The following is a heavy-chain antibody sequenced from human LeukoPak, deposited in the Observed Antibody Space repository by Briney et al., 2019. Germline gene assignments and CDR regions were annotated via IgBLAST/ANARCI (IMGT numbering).Heavy chain of an antibody. CDR2: IKQDGSEK. J-gene: IGHJ6*03. D-gene: IGHD3-22*01. Sequence: GGSLRLSCTASGFTFSSYWMSWVRQAPGKGLEWVANIKQDGSEKYYVDSVKGRFTISRDNAKNLLYLQMNSLRAEDTAVYYCARVDYDSSGYFPHYHYYYYMDVWGKGTTVTVSS. CDR3: ARVDYDSSGYFPHYHYYYYMDV. CDR1: GFTFSSYW. V-gene: IGHV3-7*04.